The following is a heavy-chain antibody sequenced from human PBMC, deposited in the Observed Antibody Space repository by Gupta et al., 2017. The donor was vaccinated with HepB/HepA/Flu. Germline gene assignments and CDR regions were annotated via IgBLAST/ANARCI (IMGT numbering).Heavy chain of an antibody. J-gene: IGHJ4*02. CDR2: ISGSGGST. D-gene: IGHD5-18*01. V-gene: IGHV3-23*01. Sequence: EVQLLESGGGLVQPGGSLRLSCAASGFTFSSYAMSWVRQAPGKGLEWVLAISGSGGSTYYADYVKGRFTISRDNSKNTLYLQMNSLRAEETAVYYCAKALGYSYGYFDDWGQGTLVTVSS. CDR3: AKALGYSYGYFDD. CDR1: GFTFSSYA.